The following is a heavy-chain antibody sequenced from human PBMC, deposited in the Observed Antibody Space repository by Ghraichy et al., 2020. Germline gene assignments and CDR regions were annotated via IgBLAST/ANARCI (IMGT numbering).Heavy chain of an antibody. CDR1: GYSISSDYF. CDR3: ARRKPGHDYIDV. Sequence: ESLNISCAVSGYSISSDYFWGWIRQPPGTGLEWIGSIYHSGSTYYNPSLKSRVTISVDTSKNQFSLSLSSVTAADTAVYYCARRKPGHDYIDVWGKGTTVTVSS. J-gene: IGHJ6*03. V-gene: IGHV4-38-2*01. CDR2: IYHSGST.